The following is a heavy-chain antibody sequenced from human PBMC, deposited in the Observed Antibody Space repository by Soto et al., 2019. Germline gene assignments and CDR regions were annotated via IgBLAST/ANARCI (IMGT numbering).Heavy chain of an antibody. Sequence: QVHLQESGPRLVEPSETLSLTCSVSGDSIRNSGHYWGWVRQPPGKVLEWIGSVYYSGTSYRKPSLKSQLTMSIDTSKNQFSLRLTSVTAADTAIYSCARPATVAPPDAFQVWSQGTLVTVSS. CDR1: GDSIRNSGHY. J-gene: IGHJ3*01. CDR2: VYYSGTS. V-gene: IGHV4-39*01. D-gene: IGHD6-19*01. CDR3: ARPATVAPPDAFQV.